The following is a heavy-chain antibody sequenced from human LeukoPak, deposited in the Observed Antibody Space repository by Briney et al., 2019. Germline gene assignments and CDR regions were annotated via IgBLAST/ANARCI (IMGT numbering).Heavy chain of an antibody. CDR3: VRGQLAGYYDRSGHWAYYFEY. D-gene: IGHD3-22*01. J-gene: IGHJ4*02. CDR1: GYTFTSYD. Sequence: ASVKVSCKASGYTFTSYDINWVRQATGQGLEWMGWMNPNSGNTGYAQKFQGRVTITRNTSISTAYMELSSLRSEETAIYYCVRGQLAGYYDRSGHWAYYFEYWGQGTLITVSS. V-gene: IGHV1-8*03. CDR2: MNPNSGNT.